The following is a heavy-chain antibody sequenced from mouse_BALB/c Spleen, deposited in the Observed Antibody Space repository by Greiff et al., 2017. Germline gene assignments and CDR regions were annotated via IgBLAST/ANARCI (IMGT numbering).Heavy chain of an antibody. CDR1: GFNIKDYY. CDR3: NARNYSYFDY. V-gene: IGHV14-4*02. Sequence: EVQLQESGAELVRSGASVKLSCTASGFNIKDYYMHWVKQRPEQGLEWIGWIDPENGDTEYAPKFQGKATMTADTSSNTAYLQLSSLTSEDTAVYYCNARNYSYFDYWGQGTTLTVSS. CDR2: IDPENGDT. J-gene: IGHJ2*01. D-gene: IGHD2-1*01.